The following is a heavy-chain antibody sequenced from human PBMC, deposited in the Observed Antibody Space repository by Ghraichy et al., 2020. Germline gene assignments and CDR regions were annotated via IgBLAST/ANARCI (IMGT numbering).Heavy chain of an antibody. J-gene: IGHJ6*02. CDR1: GFTFSTYD. CDR3: ARGKNILSLPYNYGLDV. D-gene: IGHD3-9*01. CDR2: IGTAGDT. Sequence: GESLNISCVASGFTFSTYDMHWVRQPTGKGLEWVSAIGTAGDTHYPGSVKGRFTISRENAKNSLYLQMNSLRAGDTAMYYCARGKNILSLPYNYGLDVWGQGTTVTVSS. V-gene: IGHV3-13*01.